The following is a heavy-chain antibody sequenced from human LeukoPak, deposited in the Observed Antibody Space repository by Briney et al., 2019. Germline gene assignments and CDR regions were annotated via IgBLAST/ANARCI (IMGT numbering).Heavy chain of an antibody. CDR1: GYTFTGYY. CDR2: INPDNGGT. J-gene: IGHJ4*02. V-gene: IGHV1-2*02. CDR3: ARDPSNSGYDYLYYFDY. Sequence: GASVTVSCMASGYTFTGYYMHWVRQAPGQGLEGMGWINPDNGGTNYAQKLQGRVTMTRDMSISTAYMELSRLRSDDTAVYYCARDPSNSGYDYLYYFDYWGQGTLVTVSS. D-gene: IGHD5-12*01.